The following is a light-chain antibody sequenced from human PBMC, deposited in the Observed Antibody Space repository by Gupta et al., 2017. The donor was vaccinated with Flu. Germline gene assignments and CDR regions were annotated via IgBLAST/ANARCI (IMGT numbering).Light chain of an antibody. V-gene: IGLV3-21*02. Sequence: SYVLPQPPSVSVAPGQTARIPCGGDNIGSKSVHWYQQRPGQAPVLVVYVNSDRPSGIPERFSGSNSGSTATLAISRVEAGDEADYYCQVWDSSSDHPGIFGGGTKLTVL. CDR2: VNS. CDR1: NIGSKS. J-gene: IGLJ2*01. CDR3: QVWDSSSDHPGI.